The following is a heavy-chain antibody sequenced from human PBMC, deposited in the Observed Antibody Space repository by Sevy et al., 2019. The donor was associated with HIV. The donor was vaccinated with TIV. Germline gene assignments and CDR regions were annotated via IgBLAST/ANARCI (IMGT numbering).Heavy chain of an antibody. CDR3: ARASSSRGQFGVVIGAFDI. Sequence: ASVKVSCKASGYTFTSYYMHWVRQAPGQGLEGMGIINPSGGSTSYAQKFQGRVTMTRDTYTSTVYMELSSPRSEDTAVYYCARASSSRGQFGVVIGAFDIWGQGTMVTVSS. CDR1: GYTFTSYY. D-gene: IGHD3-3*01. CDR2: INPSGGST. J-gene: IGHJ3*02. V-gene: IGHV1-46*01.